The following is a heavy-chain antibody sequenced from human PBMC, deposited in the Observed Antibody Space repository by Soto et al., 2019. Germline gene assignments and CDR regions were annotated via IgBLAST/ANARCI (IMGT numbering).Heavy chain of an antibody. Sequence: EVQLLESGGGLVQPGGSLRLSCAASGFTFSSYAMSWVRQAPGKGLEWVSAISGSGGSTYYADSVKGRFTISRDNSKNTLYLQMNSLRAEDTAVYYCAKEMTTVTISYYYGMDVWGQGTTVTVSS. CDR2: ISGSGGST. V-gene: IGHV3-23*01. CDR3: AKEMTTVTISYYYGMDV. J-gene: IGHJ6*02. D-gene: IGHD4-4*01. CDR1: GFTFSSYA.